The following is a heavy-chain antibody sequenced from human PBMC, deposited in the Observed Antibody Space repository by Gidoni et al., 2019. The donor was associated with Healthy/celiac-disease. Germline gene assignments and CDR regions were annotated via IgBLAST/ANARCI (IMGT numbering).Heavy chain of an antibody. CDR1: GFTLRSYE. J-gene: IGHJ6*02. CDR3: ASLPGLYYYYGMDV. V-gene: IGHV3-48*03. Sequence: EVQLVESGGGWVQPGGSLRLSWAAPGFTLRSYEMNWVRQAPGKGLEWVSYISSSGSTIYYADSVKGRFTISRDNAKNSLYLQMNSLRAEDTAVYYCASLPGLYYYYGMDVWGQGTTVTVSS. CDR2: ISSSGSTI.